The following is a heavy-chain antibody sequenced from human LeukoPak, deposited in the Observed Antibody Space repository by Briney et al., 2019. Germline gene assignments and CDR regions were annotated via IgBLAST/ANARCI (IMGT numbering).Heavy chain of an antibody. J-gene: IGHJ4*02. V-gene: IGHV3-9*01. CDR3: AKTDSSGYNFDY. D-gene: IGHD3-22*01. Sequence: GGSLRLSCAASGFTFDDYAMHWVRQAPGKGLEWVSGISRNSGSKGYADSVKGRFTISRDNAKNSLYLQMNSLRAEDTALYYCAKTDSSGYNFDYWGQGTLVTVSS. CDR2: ISRNSGSK. CDR1: GFTFDDYA.